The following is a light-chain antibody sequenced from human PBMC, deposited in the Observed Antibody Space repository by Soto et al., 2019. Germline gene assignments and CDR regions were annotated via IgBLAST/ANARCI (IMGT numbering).Light chain of an antibody. CDR3: QQRSSYPIT. CDR1: QGIRNY. J-gene: IGKJ5*01. Sequence: DIQLTQSPSFLSASVGDRVTITCRASQGIRNYLAWYQQKPGKAPKLLIYDASTLQSGVPSRFSGSGSGTEFTLTISSLQPEDFVTYYCQQRSSYPITFGQGTRLEIK. V-gene: IGKV1-9*01. CDR2: DAS.